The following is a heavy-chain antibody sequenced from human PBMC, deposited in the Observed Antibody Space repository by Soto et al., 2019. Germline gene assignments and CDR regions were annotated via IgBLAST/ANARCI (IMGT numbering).Heavy chain of an antibody. D-gene: IGHD1-26*01. CDR1: GGSVSSGSYY. J-gene: IGHJ4*02. Sequence: QVQLQESGPGLVKPSETLSLTCTVSGGSVSSGSYYWSWIGQPPGKGLEWIGYIYYSGSTNYNPSLKSRVTISVDTSKNQFSLKLSSVTAADTAVYYCASGGSYYGRGFDYWGQGTLVTVSS. CDR3: ASGGSYYGRGFDY. CDR2: IYYSGST. V-gene: IGHV4-61*01.